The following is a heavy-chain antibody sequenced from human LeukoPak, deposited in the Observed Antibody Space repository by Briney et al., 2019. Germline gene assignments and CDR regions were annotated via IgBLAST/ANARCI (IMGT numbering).Heavy chain of an antibody. D-gene: IGHD2-2*01. V-gene: IGHV4-59*01. CDR3: ARGRSTSLPT. CDR2: IYYSGST. J-gene: IGHJ5*02. CDR1: GGPISSYY. Sequence: SETLSLTCTVSGGPISSYYWSWIRQPPGKGLEWIGYIYYSGSTNYNPSLKSRVTISVDTPKNQFSLKLSSVTAADTAVYYCARGRSTSLPTWGQGTLVTVSS.